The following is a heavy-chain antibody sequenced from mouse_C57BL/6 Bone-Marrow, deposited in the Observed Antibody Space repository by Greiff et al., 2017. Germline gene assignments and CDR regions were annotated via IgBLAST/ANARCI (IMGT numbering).Heavy chain of an antibody. CDR2: IWSGGST. J-gene: IGHJ3*01. V-gene: IGHV2-2*01. CDR3: ASYDGYPAWFAY. Sequence: VQLQQSGPGLVQPSQSLSITCTVSGFSLTSYGVHWVRQSPGKGLEWLGVIWSGGSTDYNAAFISRLSISKDNSKSQVFFKMNSLQADDTAIYYCASYDGYPAWFAYWSQGTLVTVSA. D-gene: IGHD2-3*01. CDR1: GFSLTSYG.